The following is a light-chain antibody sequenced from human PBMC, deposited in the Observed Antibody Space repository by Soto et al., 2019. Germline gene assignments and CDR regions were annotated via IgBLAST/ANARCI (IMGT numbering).Light chain of an antibody. J-gene: IGKJ3*01. CDR3: QQYGTSPGA. Sequence: EIVLTQSPGTLALSPGERATLSCRASQSVSNNYLAWNQQKPGQAPRLLIYGASSRATDIPDRFSGSGSGTDFTLSISRLESEDFAVYYCQQYGTSPGAFGPGTKVDIK. CDR2: GAS. CDR1: QSVSNNY. V-gene: IGKV3-20*01.